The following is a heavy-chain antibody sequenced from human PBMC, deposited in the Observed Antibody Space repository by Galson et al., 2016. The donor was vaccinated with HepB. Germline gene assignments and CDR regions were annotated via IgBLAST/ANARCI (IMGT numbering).Heavy chain of an antibody. CDR2: ISYDGSDK. J-gene: IGHJ4*02. CDR3: ARDTAMVTSCSDY. Sequence: SLRLSCAASGFTFSSYAMHWVRQAPGKGLEWVAVISYDGSDKYYADSVKGRFTISRDNSNNTLYLQMNSLRAEDTAVYYCARDTAMVTSCSDYWGQGILVTVSS. V-gene: IGHV3-30-3*01. D-gene: IGHD5-18*01. CDR1: GFTFSSYA.